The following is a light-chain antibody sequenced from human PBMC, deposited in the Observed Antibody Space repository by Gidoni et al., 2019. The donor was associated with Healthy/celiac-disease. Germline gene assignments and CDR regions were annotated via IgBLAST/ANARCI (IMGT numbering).Light chain of an antibody. J-gene: IGLJ2*01. CDR3: SSYAGSNNLV. CDR2: EVS. Sequence: QSALTQPPSASGSPGQSVTLSCTGTSSYVGGYNYVSWYQQHPGKAPKLMIYEVSKRPSGVPDRFSGSKSGNTASLTVSVLQAEDEADYYCSSYAGSNNLVFGGGTKLTVL. CDR1: SSYVGGYNY. V-gene: IGLV2-8*01.